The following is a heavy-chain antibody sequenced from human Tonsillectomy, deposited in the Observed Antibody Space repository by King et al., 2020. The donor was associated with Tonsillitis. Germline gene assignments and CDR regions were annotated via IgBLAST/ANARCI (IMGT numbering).Heavy chain of an antibody. D-gene: IGHD2-2*01. CDR1: GFTFSSSW. CDR3: ARDSSYGLDV. J-gene: IGHJ6*02. V-gene: IGHV3-74*01. Sequence: VQLVESGGGLVQPGGSLRLSCAASGFTFSSSWIHRVRQAPGKGLVWVSHINSDGSSTNYADSVKGRFTISRDNAKNTVYLQMNSLRAEDTAVYYCARDSSYGLDVWGQGTTVTVSS. CDR2: INSDGSST.